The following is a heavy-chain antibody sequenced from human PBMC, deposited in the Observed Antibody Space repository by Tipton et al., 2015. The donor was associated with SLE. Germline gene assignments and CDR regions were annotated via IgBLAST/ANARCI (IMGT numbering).Heavy chain of an antibody. V-gene: IGHV4-34*01. D-gene: IGHD6-13*01. Sequence: TLSLTCAVYGGSFSGYYWSWIRQHPGKGLEWIGYIYYSGSTYYNPSLKSRVTISVDTSKNQFSLKVSSVTAADTAVYYCARHYGSSFDFWGQGTLVTVSS. CDR2: IYYSGST. J-gene: IGHJ4*02. CDR3: ARHYGSSFDF. CDR1: GGSFSGYY.